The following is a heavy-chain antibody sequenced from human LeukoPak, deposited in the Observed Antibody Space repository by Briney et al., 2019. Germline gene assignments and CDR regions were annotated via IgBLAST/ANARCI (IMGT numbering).Heavy chain of an antibody. J-gene: IGHJ6*02. CDR1: GYTFTDYY. V-gene: IGHV1-2*06. CDR2: INPNNGGT. Sequence: EASVKVSCKASGYTFTDYYLHWVRQAPGQGLEWMGRINPNNGGTSYAQNFQDRVTMTRDTSISTAYMALNSLRSDDTAVYYCARGDFVVVPTAIIYYFYSGVDVWGQGTTVTVSS. CDR3: ARGDFVVVPTAIIYYFYSGVDV. D-gene: IGHD2-2*02.